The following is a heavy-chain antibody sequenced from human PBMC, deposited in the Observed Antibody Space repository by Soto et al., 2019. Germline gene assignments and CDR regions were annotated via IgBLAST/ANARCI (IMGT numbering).Heavy chain of an antibody. CDR2: IIPIFGTA. CDR3: ALSRGFGELLLGNYYYYGMDV. D-gene: IGHD3-10*01. Sequence: EASVKVSCKASGGTFSSYAISWVRQAPGQGLEWMGGIIPIFGTANYAQKFQGRVTITADKSTSTAYMELSSLRSEDTAVYYCALSRGFGELLLGNYYYYGMDVWGQGTTVTVSS. V-gene: IGHV1-69*06. J-gene: IGHJ6*02. CDR1: GGTFSSYA.